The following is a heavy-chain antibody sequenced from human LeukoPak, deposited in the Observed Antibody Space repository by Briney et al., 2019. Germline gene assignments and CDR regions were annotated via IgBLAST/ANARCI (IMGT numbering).Heavy chain of an antibody. CDR1: GYPFTSYG. Sequence: GASVKVSCKASGYPFTSYGLSWVRQAPGQGLEWMGWTSAYNGNTNYAQKLQGRVTMTTDTSTRTAYMELRSLRSDDTAVYYCARRMSAFYDILTGYYTLGGLDYWGQGTLVTVSS. CDR3: ARRMSAFYDILTGYYTLGGLDY. CDR2: TSAYNGNT. D-gene: IGHD3-9*01. J-gene: IGHJ4*02. V-gene: IGHV1-18*04.